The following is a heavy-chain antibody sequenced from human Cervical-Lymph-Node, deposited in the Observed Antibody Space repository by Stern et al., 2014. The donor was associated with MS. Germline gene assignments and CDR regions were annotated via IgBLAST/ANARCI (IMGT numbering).Heavy chain of an antibody. CDR1: SGFIGNNY. V-gene: IGHV4-59*01. CDR3: ARAGPYDYIWGNFRHRAFYFDS. CDR2: IYYSGST. Sequence: VQLEESGPGLVKPSETLSLMCSVSSGFIGNNYWSWIRQPPGQGLERIGHIYYSGSTYYNPCLKSRVTISLDTSKNQLSLRLSSVTAADTAVYYCARAGPYDYIWGNFRHRAFYFDSWGQGALVTVSS. J-gene: IGHJ4*02. D-gene: IGHD3-16*02.